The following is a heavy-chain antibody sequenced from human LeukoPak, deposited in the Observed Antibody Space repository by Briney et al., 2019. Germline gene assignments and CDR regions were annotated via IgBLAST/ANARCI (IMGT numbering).Heavy chain of an antibody. Sequence: GGSLRLSCAASGFPFSSYAMHWVRQAPGKGLEYVSAISNIGDSTYYANSVKGRFTISRDNSKNTLFLLMDSLRAEDMAVYFCARVPLGNSYYDYWGQGTLVTVSS. J-gene: IGHJ4*02. V-gene: IGHV3-64*01. CDR3: ARVPLGNSYYDY. CDR1: GFPFSSYA. CDR2: ISNIGDST. D-gene: IGHD7-27*01.